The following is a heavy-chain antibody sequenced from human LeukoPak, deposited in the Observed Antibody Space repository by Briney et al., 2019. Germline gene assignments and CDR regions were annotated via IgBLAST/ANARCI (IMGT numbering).Heavy chain of an antibody. J-gene: IGHJ6*02. CDR2: IYYSGST. CDR1: GGSISSYY. CDR3: ARSLVRSYGMDV. V-gene: IGHV4-59*08. Sequence: SETLSLTCTVSGGSISSYYWSWIRQPPGKGLEWIGYIYYSGSTNYNPSLKSRVTISVGTSKNQFSLKLSSVTAADTAVYYCARSLVRSYGMDVWGQGTTVIVSS. D-gene: IGHD4-23*01.